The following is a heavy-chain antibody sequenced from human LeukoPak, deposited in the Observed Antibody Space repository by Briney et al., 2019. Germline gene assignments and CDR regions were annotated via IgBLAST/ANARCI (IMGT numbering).Heavy chain of an antibody. CDR1: GYSFTDFY. CDR2: INTKTGRT. CDR3: ARADFIDAGPYLIGP. V-gene: IGHV1-2*02. Sequence: ASVRVSCKTSGYSFTDFYIHWVRQAPGQGLEWMAWINTKTGRTSSARKFQGRVTMTRDPSITTVYMDMAWLTSDDTAIYFCARADFIDAGPYLIGPWGQGTLVTVSS. J-gene: IGHJ5*02. D-gene: IGHD3-3*01.